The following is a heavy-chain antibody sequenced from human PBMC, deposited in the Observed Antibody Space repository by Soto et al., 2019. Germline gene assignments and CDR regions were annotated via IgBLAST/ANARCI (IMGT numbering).Heavy chain of an antibody. Sequence: ASVKVSCKASGYTFTDYYMHWVRQAPGQGLEWMGWVNPNSGGTKYAQRFQEWVTMTTVTAINTAYMELRRLKSGDTAVYYCTREMGSYFNYGMDVWGQGTTVTVSS. J-gene: IGHJ6*02. V-gene: IGHV1-2*04. CDR1: GYTFTDYY. CDR3: TREMGSYFNYGMDV. D-gene: IGHD2-8*01. CDR2: VNPNSGGT.